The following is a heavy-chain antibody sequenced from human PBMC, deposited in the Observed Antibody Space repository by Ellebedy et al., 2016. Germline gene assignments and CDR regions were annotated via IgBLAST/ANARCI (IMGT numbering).Heavy chain of an antibody. CDR2: ISYDGSQK. J-gene: IGHJ6*02. D-gene: IGHD1-1*01. CDR1: GFTFGNHA. CDR3: ARDRPMESYYYYGLDL. V-gene: IGHV3-30*04. Sequence: GGSLRLXXAASGFTFGNHAMHWVRQSPVQGLEWVGGISYDGSQKHYADSVKGRFTISRDHSKNTVSLQMSSLRPEDTAVYYCARDRPMESYYYYGLDLWGQGTTVTVSS.